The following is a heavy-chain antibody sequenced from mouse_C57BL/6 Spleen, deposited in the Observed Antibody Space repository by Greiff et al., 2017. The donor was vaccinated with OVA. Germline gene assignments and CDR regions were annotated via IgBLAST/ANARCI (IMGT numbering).Heavy chain of an antibody. D-gene: IGHD2-4*01. CDR1: GYTFTSYW. J-gene: IGHJ4*01. CDR2: IDPNSGGT. Sequence: QVQLQQPGAELVKPGASVKLSCKASGYTFTSYWMHWVKQRPGRGLEWIGRIDPNSGGTKYHEKFKSKATLTVDKPSSTAYMQISSLTSEDSAVYYCARAIYYDYDLYAMDYWGQGTSVTVSS. V-gene: IGHV1-72*01. CDR3: ARAIYYDYDLYAMDY.